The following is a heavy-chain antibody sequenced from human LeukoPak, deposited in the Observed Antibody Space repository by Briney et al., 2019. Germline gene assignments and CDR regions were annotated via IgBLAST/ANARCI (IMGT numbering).Heavy chain of an antibody. Sequence: SETLSLTCTVSGGSISSSSYYWGWIRQPPGKGLEWIGSIYYSGSTYYNPSLKSRVTISVDTSKNQSSLKLSSVTAADTAVYYCARVGPIVGATTVWGQGTLVTVSS. J-gene: IGHJ4*02. D-gene: IGHD1-26*01. CDR3: ARVGPIVGATTV. CDR2: IYYSGST. CDR1: GGSISSSSYY. V-gene: IGHV4-39*07.